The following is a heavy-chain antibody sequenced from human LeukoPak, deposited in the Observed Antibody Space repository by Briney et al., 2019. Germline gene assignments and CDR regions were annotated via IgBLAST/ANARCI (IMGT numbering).Heavy chain of an antibody. CDR2: IDSGGST. Sequence: SGGSLRHSCAASGVTVSSNYKSWVRQAPGQGLEWVSSIDSGGSTYYAESVKGRFTISRDNSKNTVYLQMNSLRAEDTAVYYCARGVDCSTTSCYAGNWFDPWGQGTLVTVSS. CDR3: ARGVDCSTTSCYAGNWFDP. D-gene: IGHD2-2*01. J-gene: IGHJ5*02. V-gene: IGHV3-53*01. CDR1: GVTVSSNY.